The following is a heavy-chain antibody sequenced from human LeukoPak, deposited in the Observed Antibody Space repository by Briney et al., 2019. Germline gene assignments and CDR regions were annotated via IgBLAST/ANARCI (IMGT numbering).Heavy chain of an antibody. CDR2: ISYDGSNK. Sequence: PGGSLRLSCAASGFTFSSYGMHWVRQVPGKGLEWVAVISYDGSNKYYTDSVKGRFTISRDNSKNTLYLQMNSLRAEDTAVYYCARGRYCSGGSCYLPPPNLFDYWGQGTLVTVSS. CDR3: ARGRYCSGGSCYLPPPNLFDY. J-gene: IGHJ4*02. CDR1: GFTFSSYG. V-gene: IGHV3-30*03. D-gene: IGHD2-15*01.